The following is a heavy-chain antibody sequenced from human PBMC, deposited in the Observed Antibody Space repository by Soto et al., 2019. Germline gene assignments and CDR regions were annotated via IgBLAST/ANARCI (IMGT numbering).Heavy chain of an antibody. CDR3: ASWPVLLISNWLDP. D-gene: IGHD2-21*01. V-gene: IGHV4-59*01. CDR2: IYYSGST. J-gene: IGHJ5*02. CDR1: GGSISSYY. Sequence: SETLSLTCTVSGGSISSYYWSWIRQPPGKGLEWIGYIYYSGSTNYNPSLKSRVTISVDTSKNQFSLKLSSVTAADTAVYYCASWPVLLISNWLDPWAQGTLVTV.